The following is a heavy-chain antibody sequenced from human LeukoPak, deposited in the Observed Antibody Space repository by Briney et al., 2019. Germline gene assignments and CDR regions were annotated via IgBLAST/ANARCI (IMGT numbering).Heavy chain of an antibody. CDR2: ISGSGGST. CDR1: GFTFSSYA. D-gene: IGHD4-23*01. V-gene: IGHV3-23*01. J-gene: IGHJ5*02. CDR3: VRDADGGNSWFDT. Sequence: GGSLRLSCAASGFTFSSYAMSWVRQAPGKGLEWVSAISGSGGSTYYADSVKGRFTISRDNAKNSLYLQMNSLRAEDTALYYCVRDADGGNSWFDTWAREPWSPSPQ.